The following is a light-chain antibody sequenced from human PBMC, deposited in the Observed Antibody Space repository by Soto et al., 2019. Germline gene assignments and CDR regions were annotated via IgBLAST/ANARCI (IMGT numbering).Light chain of an antibody. V-gene: IGKV3-20*01. J-gene: IGKJ1*01. CDR3: QQYGSSPRT. Sequence: EIVLTQSPGTLSLSPGERATLSCRASQSVSSSYLAWYQQKPGQAPRLLIYGASSRATGIPDRFSGSGSGIDITLTISRLEPEDFAVYYCQQYGSSPRTFGQGTKVEI. CDR1: QSVSSSY. CDR2: GAS.